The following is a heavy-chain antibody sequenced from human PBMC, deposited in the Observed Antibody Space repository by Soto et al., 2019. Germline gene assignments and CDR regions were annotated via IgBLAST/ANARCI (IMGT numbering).Heavy chain of an antibody. CDR1: GYTFTSYY. D-gene: IGHD3-10*01. CDR2: INASGGST. V-gene: IGHV1-46*01. Sequence: ASVKVSCKASGYTFTSYYMHWVRQAPGQRLEWMGRINASGGSTKYAQKFQGRVTITRDTSASTAYMELSSLRSEDTAVYYCASGRLWFGHFDPWGQGTLVTVSS. J-gene: IGHJ5*02. CDR3: ASGRLWFGHFDP.